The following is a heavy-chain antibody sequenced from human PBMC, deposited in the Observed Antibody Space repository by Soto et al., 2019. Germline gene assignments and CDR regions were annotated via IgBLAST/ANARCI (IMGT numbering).Heavy chain of an antibody. D-gene: IGHD3-22*01. CDR3: ARGPYYYDSSGYLPFDY. CDR2: IIPIFGTA. J-gene: IGHJ4*02. Sequence: SVKVSCKASGGTFSSYAISWVRQAPGQGLEWMGGIIPIFGTANYAQKFQGRVTITADESTSTAYMELSSLRSEDTAVYYCARGPYYYDSSGYLPFDYWGQGTLVTVSS. V-gene: IGHV1-69*13. CDR1: GGTFSSYA.